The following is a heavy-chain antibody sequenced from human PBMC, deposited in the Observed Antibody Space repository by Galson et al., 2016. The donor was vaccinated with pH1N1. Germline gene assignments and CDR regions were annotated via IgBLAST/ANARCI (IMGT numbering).Heavy chain of an antibody. D-gene: IGHD4-17*01. CDR1: GFSLSTGGVG. V-gene: IGHV2-5*02. CDR2: IYWDDDK. J-gene: IGHJ4*02. CDR3: ARSDYGDYVGGLHY. Sequence: PALVKPTQTLTLTCTFSGFSLSTGGVGVGWIRQPPGKALEWLALIYWDDDKRYSPSLKSRLTITKDTSKNQVVLTMTNMDPVDTATYYCARSDYGDYVGGLHYWGQGTLVTVSS.